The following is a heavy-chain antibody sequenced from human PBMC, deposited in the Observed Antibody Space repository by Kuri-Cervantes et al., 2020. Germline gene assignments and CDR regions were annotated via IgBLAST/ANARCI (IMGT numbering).Heavy chain of an antibody. CDR3: AKGGSITIFGVVIA. J-gene: IGHJ5*02. V-gene: IGHV3-7*03. CDR1: GFAFSTHS. CDR2: INPDGRDK. D-gene: IGHD3-3*01. Sequence: GGSLRLSCAASGFAFSTHSMTWFRQAPGKGLEWVANINPDGRDKNYLDSVKGRFTISRDNSKNTLYLQMNNLRAEDTAVYYCAKGGSITIFGVVIAWGQGTLVTVSS.